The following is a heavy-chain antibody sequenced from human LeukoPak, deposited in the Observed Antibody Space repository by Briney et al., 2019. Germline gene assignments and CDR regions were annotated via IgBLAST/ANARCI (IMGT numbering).Heavy chain of an antibody. CDR1: GFTFSSYW. Sequence: GGSLRLSCAAPGFTFSSYWMRWVRQAPGKGLEWVANIKQDGSEKYYVDSVKGRFTISRDNAKNSLYLQMNSLRAEDTAVYYCAREAVSYGMDVWGQGTTVTVSS. CDR3: AREAVSYGMDV. CDR2: IKQDGSEK. V-gene: IGHV3-7*03. J-gene: IGHJ6*02. D-gene: IGHD4-11*01.